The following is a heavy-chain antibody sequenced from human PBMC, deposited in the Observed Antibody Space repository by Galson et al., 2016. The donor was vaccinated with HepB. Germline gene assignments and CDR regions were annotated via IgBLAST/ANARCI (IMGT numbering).Heavy chain of an antibody. Sequence: SVKVSCKASGGTFSSFAFSWVRQAPGQGLEWMGGIIPILETTNYAQRFRGRVTITADTSTNTAYMELSSLSAEDTAVYYCARGRKVYYYYAMDVWGQGTTVTVSS. CDR1: GGTFSSFA. CDR2: IIPILETT. J-gene: IGHJ6*02. CDR3: ARGRKVYYYYAMDV. V-gene: IGHV1-69*10.